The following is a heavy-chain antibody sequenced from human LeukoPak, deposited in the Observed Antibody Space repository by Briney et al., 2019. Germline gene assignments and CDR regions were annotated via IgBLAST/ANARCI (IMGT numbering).Heavy chain of an antibody. CDR1: GFTFSSYW. D-gene: IGHD2-21*02. CDR3: ASPQLPCGGGCYSDY. V-gene: IGHV3-7*01. Sequence: PGGSLRLSRAASGFTFSSYWMSWVRQAPGKGLEWVANIKQDGSEKYYVDSVKGRFTISRDNAKNPLYLQMNSLRAEDTAVYYCASPQLPCGGGCYSDYWGQGTLVTVSS. J-gene: IGHJ4*02. CDR2: IKQDGSEK.